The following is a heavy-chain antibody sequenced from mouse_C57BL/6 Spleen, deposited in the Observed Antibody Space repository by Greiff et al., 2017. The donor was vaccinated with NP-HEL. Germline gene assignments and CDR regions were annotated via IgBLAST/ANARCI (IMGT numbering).Heavy chain of an antibody. CDR1: GYTFTSYW. CDR2: INPSSGYT. Sequence: QVQLKESGAELAKPGASVKLSCKASGYTFTSYWMHWVKQRPGQGLEWIGYINPSSGYTKYNQKFKDKATLTADKSSSTAYMQLSSLTYEDSAVYYCARRGDFYYGSSYCYAMDYWGQGTSVTVSS. J-gene: IGHJ4*01. CDR3: ARRGDFYYGSSYCYAMDY. D-gene: IGHD1-1*01. V-gene: IGHV1-7*01.